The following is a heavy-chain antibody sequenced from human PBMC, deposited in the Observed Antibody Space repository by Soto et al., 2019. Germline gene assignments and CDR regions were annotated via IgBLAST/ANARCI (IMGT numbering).Heavy chain of an antibody. V-gene: IGHV3-33*01. CDR2: IWYDGSKK. CDR1: GFTFSNYA. Sequence: QVQLVESGGGVVQPGRSLRLSCAASGFTFSNYAMHWVCQAPGKGLEWVTIIWYDGSKKNYTDSVKGRFTTSRDNSKNTLYLQMNSLRVEDTAVYYCARDSGGDYHNYYMDVWGKGTTVTVSS. J-gene: IGHJ6*03. CDR3: ARDSGGDYHNYYMDV. D-gene: IGHD4-17*01.